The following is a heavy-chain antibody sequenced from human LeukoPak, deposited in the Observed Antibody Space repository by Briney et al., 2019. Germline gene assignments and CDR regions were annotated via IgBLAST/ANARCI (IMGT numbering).Heavy chain of an antibody. CDR1: GGTFSSYA. D-gene: IGHD5-24*01. CDR3: ASHVETATNYYYYGMDV. V-gene: IGHV1-69*13. J-gene: IGHJ6*02. CDR2: IIPIFGTA. Sequence: ASVKVSCKAAGGTFSSYAISWVRQAPGQGLEWMGGIIPIFGTANYAQKFQGRVTITADESTSTAYMELSSLRSEDTAVYYCASHVETATNYYYYGMDVWGQGTTVTVSS.